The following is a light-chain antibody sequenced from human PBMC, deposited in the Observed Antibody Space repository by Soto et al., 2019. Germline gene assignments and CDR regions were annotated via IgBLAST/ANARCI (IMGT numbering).Light chain of an antibody. Sequence: EIVLTQSPATLSLSPGERATLSCRASQSFRNSLVWYQQKPGQAPRLLIYDASTRATGIPARFSGSGSGTDFTLTISSLEPEDSAVYYCQQRSKWPLTFGGGTKVEIK. CDR2: DAS. J-gene: IGKJ4*01. V-gene: IGKV3-11*01. CDR3: QQRSKWPLT. CDR1: QSFRNS.